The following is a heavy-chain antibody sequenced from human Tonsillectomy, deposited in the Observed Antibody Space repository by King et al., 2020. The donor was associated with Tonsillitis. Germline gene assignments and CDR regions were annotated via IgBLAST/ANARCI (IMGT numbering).Heavy chain of an antibody. CDR1: GFTFSGYA. J-gene: IGHJ6*02. CDR2: INSDGGRT. V-gene: IGHV3-23*04. D-gene: IGHD1-26*01. CDR3: EKGGRWEDYYYYGMDV. Sequence: QLVQSGGGLVQPGGSLRLSCAASGFTFSGYAMTWVRQAPGKGLEWVSAINSDGGRTSYADSVKGRFTISRDNSKNTLYLQMNSLRAEDTAVYYCEKGGRWEDYYYYGMDVWGQGTTVTVSS.